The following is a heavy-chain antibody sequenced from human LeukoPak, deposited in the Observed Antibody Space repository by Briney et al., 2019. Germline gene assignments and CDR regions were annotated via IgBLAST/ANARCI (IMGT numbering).Heavy chain of an antibody. V-gene: IGHV1-2*02. CDR1: GYTFTGYY. Sequence: WASVKVSCKASGYTFTGYYMHWVRQAPGQGLEWMGWINPNSGGTNCAQKFQGRVTMTRDTSISTAYMELSRLRSDDTAVYYCARPDILRYFDYWGQGTLVTVSS. CDR2: INPNSGGT. CDR3: ARPDILRYFDY. J-gene: IGHJ4*02. D-gene: IGHD3-9*01.